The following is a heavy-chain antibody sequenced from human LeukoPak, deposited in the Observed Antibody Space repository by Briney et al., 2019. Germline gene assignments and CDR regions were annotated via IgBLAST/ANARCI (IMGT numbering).Heavy chain of an antibody. CDR2: IWYDGSNK. Sequence: PGGSLRLSCAASGFTFSSYGMHWVRQAPGKGLEWVAVIWYDGSNKYYADSVKGRFTISRDNSKNTLYLQMNSLRAEDTAVYYCARETMTMVVRYFQHWGQGTLVTVSS. V-gene: IGHV3-33*01. J-gene: IGHJ1*01. CDR1: GFTFSSYG. CDR3: ARETMTMVVRYFQH. D-gene: IGHD4-23*01.